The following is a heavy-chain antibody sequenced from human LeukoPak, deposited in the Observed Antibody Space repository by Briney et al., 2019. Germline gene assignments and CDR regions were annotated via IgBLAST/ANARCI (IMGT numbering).Heavy chain of an antibody. J-gene: IGHJ4*02. CDR1: GGSFSGYY. CDR2: MNHSGSA. D-gene: IGHD3-3*01. Sequence: SETLSLTCAVYGGSFSGYYWTWIRQPPGKGLEWIGEMNHSGSANYNPSLKSRVTISVDTSKNQFSLKLSSVTAADTAVYYCARDRITIFGVVIRGLDYWGQGTLVTVSS. CDR3: ARDRITIFGVVIRGLDY. V-gene: IGHV4-34*01.